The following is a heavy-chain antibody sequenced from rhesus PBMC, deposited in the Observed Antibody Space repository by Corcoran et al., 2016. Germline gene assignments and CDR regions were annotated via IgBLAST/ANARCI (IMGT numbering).Heavy chain of an antibody. CDR1: GGSISGYY. Sequence: QVKLQQWGEGLVKPSETLSLTCAVYGGSISGYYWSWIRQPPGKGLEWIGNIDGNSSHTNYTPALTNRVTISKDTYKSQFSLKLSSVTAADTAVYYCARGPQFGFDYWGQGILVTVSS. D-gene: IGHD3-3*01. CDR3: ARGPQFGFDY. J-gene: IGHJ4*01. CDR2: IDGNSSHT. V-gene: IGHV4-73*01.